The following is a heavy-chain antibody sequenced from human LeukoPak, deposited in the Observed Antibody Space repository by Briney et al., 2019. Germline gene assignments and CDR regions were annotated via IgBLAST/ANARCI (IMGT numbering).Heavy chain of an antibody. CDR3: ARAGRLTFDI. J-gene: IGHJ3*02. V-gene: IGHV4-34*01. D-gene: IGHD6-25*01. Sequence: SETLSLTCAVYGGSFSGYYWSWIRQPPGKGLEWIGEINHSGSTNYNPSLKSRVTISVDTSKNQFSLKLSSVTAAVTAVYYCARAGRLTFDIWGQGTMVTVSS. CDR2: INHSGST. CDR1: GGSFSGYY.